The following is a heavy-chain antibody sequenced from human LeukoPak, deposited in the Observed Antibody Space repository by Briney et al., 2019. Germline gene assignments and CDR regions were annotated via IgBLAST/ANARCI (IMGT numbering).Heavy chain of an antibody. CDR1: GYTFTSYD. Sequence: ASVKVSCKASGYTFTSYDINWVRQATGQGLEWMGWMNPNSGNTGYAQKLQGRVTMTTDTSTSTAYMELRSLRSDDTAVYYCARGSSSSGYWGQGTLVTVSS. J-gene: IGHJ4*02. CDR3: ARGSSSSGY. V-gene: IGHV1-8*02. D-gene: IGHD6-6*01. CDR2: MNPNSGNT.